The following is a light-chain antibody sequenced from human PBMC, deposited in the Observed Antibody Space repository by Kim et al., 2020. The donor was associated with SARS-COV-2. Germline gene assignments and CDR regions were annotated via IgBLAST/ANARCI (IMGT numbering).Light chain of an antibody. V-gene: IGLV3-1*01. CDR3: QAWDSSTVG. J-gene: IGLJ2*01. CDR2: QDS. CDR1: KLGDKY. Sequence: SYELTQPPSVSVSPGQTASITCSGDKLGDKYACWYQQKPGQYPVLVIYQDSKRPSGIPERFSGSNSGNTATLTISGTQAMDEADYYCQAWDSSTVGFGGG.